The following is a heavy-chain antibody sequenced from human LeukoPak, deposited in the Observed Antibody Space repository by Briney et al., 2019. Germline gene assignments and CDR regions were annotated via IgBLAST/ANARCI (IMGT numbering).Heavy chain of an antibody. CDR2: MKPNSGNT. CDR1: GYTFTNYD. V-gene: IGHV1-8*01. J-gene: IGHJ5*02. D-gene: IGHD4-17*01. CDR3: ARDDGDYVLGINWFDP. Sequence: GASVKVSCKASGYTFTNYDINWVRQASGQGLEWMGYMKPNSGNTGYAQKFQGRVTMTRDTSISTAYKELSSLTSEDTAVYYCARDDGDYVLGINWFDPWGQGTLVTVSS.